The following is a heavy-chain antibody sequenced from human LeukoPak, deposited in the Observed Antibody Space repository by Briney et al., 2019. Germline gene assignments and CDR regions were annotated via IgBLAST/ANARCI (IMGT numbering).Heavy chain of an antibody. J-gene: IGHJ4*02. V-gene: IGHV4-4*02. CDR3: ARRSPYSTGWSSYFDY. CDR2: IYRSGTT. D-gene: IGHD6-19*01. Sequence: PSETLSLTCAVSGGSISSTNWWSWVRQPLGKGLEWIGEIYRSGTTNYKPSLKSRVTISLDKSRNHFSLKLTSVTAADSAVYYCARRSPYSTGWSSYFDYWGQGALVTVSS. CDR1: GGSISSTNW.